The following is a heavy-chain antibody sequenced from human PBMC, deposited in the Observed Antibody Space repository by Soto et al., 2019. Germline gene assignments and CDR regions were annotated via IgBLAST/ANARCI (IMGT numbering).Heavy chain of an antibody. D-gene: IGHD5-18*01. Sequence: SETLSLTCAVSGYAIRSGYYWGWIRQPPGKGLEWIGSIYHSGSTDYNPSVKSRITISVDTSKNQFSLKLSSVTAADTAVYYCAQAMRDGYNLYYHGRDVWGQRTTVPVPS. CDR2: IYHSGST. CDR1: GYAIRSGYY. V-gene: IGHV4-38-2*01. CDR3: AQAMRDGYNLYYHGRDV. J-gene: IGHJ6*02.